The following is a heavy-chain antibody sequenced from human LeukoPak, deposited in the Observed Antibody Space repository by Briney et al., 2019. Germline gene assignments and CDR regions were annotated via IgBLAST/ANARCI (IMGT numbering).Heavy chain of an antibody. V-gene: IGHV4-4*07. CDR1: GGSISSYY. J-gene: IGHJ4*02. D-gene: IGHD3-22*01. CDR2: IYTSGST. Sequence: PSETLSLTCTVSGGSISSYYWSWIRQPAGKGLEWIGRIYTSGSTNYNPSLKSRVTISVDTSMNQFSLKLSSVTAADTAVYYCARQYYYDSSGYLGPFDYWGQGTLVTVSS. CDR3: ARQYYYDSSGYLGPFDY.